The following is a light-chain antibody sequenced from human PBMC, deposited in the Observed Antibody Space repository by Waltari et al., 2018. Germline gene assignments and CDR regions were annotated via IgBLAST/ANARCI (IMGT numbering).Light chain of an antibody. V-gene: IGLV3-19*01. CDR3: HSRDASGVGGT. J-gene: IGLJ2*01. Sequence: TQDPAVPVPLGQPVRITCPGDSLRSYYARWYQQRPGQAPILVMYDNNNRPSGVPDRFSGSNSDNTASLTITGAQAEDEGHYYCHSRDASGVGGTFGGGTKLTVL. CDR2: DNN. CDR1: SLRSYY.